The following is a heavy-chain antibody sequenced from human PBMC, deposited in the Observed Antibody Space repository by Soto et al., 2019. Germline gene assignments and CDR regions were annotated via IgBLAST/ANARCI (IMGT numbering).Heavy chain of an antibody. J-gene: IGHJ4*02. V-gene: IGHV4-30-2*01. CDR3: ARGPYDSSGYYYAHAFDY. Sequence: PSETLSLTCAVSGGSISSGGYSWSWIRQPPGKGLEWIGYIYHSGSTYYNPSLKSRVTISVDRSKNQFSLKLSSVTAADTAVYYSARGPYDSSGYYYAHAFDYWGQGTLVTVSS. CDR1: GGSISSGGYS. CDR2: IYHSGST. D-gene: IGHD3-22*01.